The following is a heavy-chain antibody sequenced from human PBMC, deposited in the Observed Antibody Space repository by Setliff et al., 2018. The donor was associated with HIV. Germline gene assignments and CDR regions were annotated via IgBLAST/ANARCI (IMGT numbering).Heavy chain of an antibody. CDR1: GFTFRSYA. V-gene: IGHV3-30*04. J-gene: IGHJ3*02. CDR2: TSYDGSNK. CDR3: ATEGPSETPDAFDI. Sequence: GGSLRLSCAASGFTFRSYAIHWVRQAPGKGLEWVAVTSYDGSNKYYADSVKGRFTISRDNSKNTLYLQMNSLRAEDTAVYYCATEGPSETPDAFDIWGQGTMVTVSS.